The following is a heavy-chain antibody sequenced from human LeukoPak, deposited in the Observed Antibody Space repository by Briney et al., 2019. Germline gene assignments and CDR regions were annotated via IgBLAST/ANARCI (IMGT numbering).Heavy chain of an antibody. Sequence: SGPTLVKPTQTLTLTCTFSGFSLSTSGVGVGWIRQPPGKALEWLALIYWDDDKRYSPSLKSRLTITKDTSKNQVVLTMTNMHPVDTATYYCAHTSFYCSSTSCYMHFDYWGQGTLVTVSS. CDR1: GFSLSTSGVG. CDR3: AHTSFYCSSTSCYMHFDY. D-gene: IGHD2-2*02. J-gene: IGHJ4*02. CDR2: IYWDDDK. V-gene: IGHV2-5*02.